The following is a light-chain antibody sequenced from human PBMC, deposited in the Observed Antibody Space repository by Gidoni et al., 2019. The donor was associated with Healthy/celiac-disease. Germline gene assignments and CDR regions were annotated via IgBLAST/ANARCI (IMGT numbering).Light chain of an antibody. CDR3: QQSYSTPLT. CDR1: QSISSY. CDR2: AAS. Sequence: IHMTQSPSSLSASVGDRVTITCRASQSISSYLNWYQQKPGKAPKLLIYAASSLQSGVPSRFSGSGSGTDFTLTISSLQPEDFATYYCQQSYSTPLTFGQXTKVEIK. V-gene: IGKV1-39*01. J-gene: IGKJ1*01.